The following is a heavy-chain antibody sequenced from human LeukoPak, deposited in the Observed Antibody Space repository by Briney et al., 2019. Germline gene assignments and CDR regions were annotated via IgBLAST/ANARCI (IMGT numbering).Heavy chain of an antibody. CDR2: ISAYNGNT. V-gene: IGHV1-18*01. CDR1: GYKFTSYG. J-gene: IGHJ5*02. D-gene: IGHD2-15*01. Sequence: ASVKVSCKASGYKFTSYGISWVRQAPGQGLEWMGWISAYNGNTNYAQKLQGRVTMTTDTSTSTAYMELRSLRSDDTAVYYCARVPYCSGGSCYSSNWFDPWGQGTLVTVSS. CDR3: ARVPYCSGGSCYSSNWFDP.